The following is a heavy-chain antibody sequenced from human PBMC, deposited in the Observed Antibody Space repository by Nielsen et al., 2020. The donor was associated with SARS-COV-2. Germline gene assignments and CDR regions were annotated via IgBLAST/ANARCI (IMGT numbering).Heavy chain of an antibody. V-gene: IGHV6-1*01. J-gene: IGHJ6*02. Sequence: WIRQSPSRGLEWLGRTYYRSKWYNDYAVSVKSRITINPDTSKNQFSLHLNSVTPEDTAVYYCARDFNWNDVLMAYYYYGMDVWGQGTTVTVSS. D-gene: IGHD1-1*01. CDR2: TYYRSKWYN. CDR3: ARDFNWNDVLMAYYYYGMDV.